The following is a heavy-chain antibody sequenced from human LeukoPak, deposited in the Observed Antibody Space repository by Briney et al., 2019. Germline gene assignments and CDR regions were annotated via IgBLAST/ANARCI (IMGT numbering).Heavy chain of an antibody. CDR3: VRQRGASGTINHFDP. D-gene: IGHD3-10*01. Sequence: GESLKIPCKTSGYSFITYWIGWVRQMPGTGLEWVGAIYPDDSDTRYSPSFQGQVVISADRSIRTAYLQWNALKTSDTAMYYCVRQRGASGTINHFDPWGQGTLVTVSS. V-gene: IGHV5-51*01. CDR2: IYPDDSDT. CDR1: GYSFITYW. J-gene: IGHJ5*02.